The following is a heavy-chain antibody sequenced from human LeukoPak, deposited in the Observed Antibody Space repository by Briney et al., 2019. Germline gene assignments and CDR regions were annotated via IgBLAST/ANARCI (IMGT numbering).Heavy chain of an antibody. V-gene: IGHV4-30-2*01. CDR2: IYHSGST. CDR1: GGSISSGGYY. Sequence: SQTLSLTCTVSGGSISSGGYYWSWIRQPPGKGLEWIGYIYHSGSTYYNPSLKSRVTISVDRSKNQFSLKLSSVTAADTAVYYCARYPRTIAAAAVAFDIWGQGTMVTVSS. J-gene: IGHJ3*02. D-gene: IGHD6-13*01. CDR3: ARYPRTIAAAAVAFDI.